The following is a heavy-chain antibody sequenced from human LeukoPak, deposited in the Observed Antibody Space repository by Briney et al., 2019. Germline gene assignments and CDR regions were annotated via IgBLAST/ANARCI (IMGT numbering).Heavy chain of an antibody. CDR2: ISSSGSTI. CDR3: ARDLSSSWASDY. CDR1: GFTFSSYG. D-gene: IGHD6-13*01. J-gene: IGHJ4*02. Sequence: GGSLRLSCAASGFTFSSYGMHWVRQAPGKGLEWVSYISSSGSTIYSADSVKGRFTISRDNAKNSLYLQMNSLRAEDTAVYYCARDLSSSWASDYWGQGTLVTVSS. V-gene: IGHV3-48*04.